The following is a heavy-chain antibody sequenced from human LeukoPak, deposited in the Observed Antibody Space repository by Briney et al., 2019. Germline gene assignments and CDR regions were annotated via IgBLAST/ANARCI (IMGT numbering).Heavy chain of an antibody. D-gene: IGHD2-2*01. CDR3: AKAYCSSTRCSSDLYFQH. Sequence: GGSLRLSCAASGFPFSSYGMHWVRQAPGKGLEWVAFIRCDGSNKYYADSVKGRFTISRDNSKNTLYLQMNSLRAEDTAVYYCAKAYCSSTRCSSDLYFQHWGQGTLVTVSS. V-gene: IGHV3-30*02. CDR1: GFPFSSYG. J-gene: IGHJ1*01. CDR2: IRCDGSNK.